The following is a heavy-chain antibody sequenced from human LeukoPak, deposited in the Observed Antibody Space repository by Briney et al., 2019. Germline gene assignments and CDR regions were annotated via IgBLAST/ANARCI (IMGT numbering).Heavy chain of an antibody. V-gene: IGHV3-48*02. J-gene: IGHJ4*02. CDR3: AKGSSGWSTDY. Sequence: GGSLRLSCAASGFTFSSYAMSWVRQAPGKGLEWVSYISSSSSTIYYPDSVKGRFTISRDNAKNSLYLQMNRLRDEDTAVYYCAKGSSGWSTDYWGQGTLVTVSS. CDR1: GFTFSSYA. CDR2: ISSSSSTI. D-gene: IGHD6-19*01.